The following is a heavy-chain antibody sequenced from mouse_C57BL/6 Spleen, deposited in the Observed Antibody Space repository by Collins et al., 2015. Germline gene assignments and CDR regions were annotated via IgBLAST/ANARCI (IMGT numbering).Heavy chain of an antibody. J-gene: IGHJ4*01. V-gene: IGHV3-2*02. CDR1: GYSITSDYA. Sequence: DVQLQDRGPGLVKPSQSLSLTCTVTGYSITSDYAWNWIRQFPGNKLEWMGYISYSGSTSYNPSLKSRISITRDTSKNQFFLQLNSVTTEDTATYYCATMDYWGQGTSVTVSS. CDR3: ATMDY. CDR2: ISYSGST.